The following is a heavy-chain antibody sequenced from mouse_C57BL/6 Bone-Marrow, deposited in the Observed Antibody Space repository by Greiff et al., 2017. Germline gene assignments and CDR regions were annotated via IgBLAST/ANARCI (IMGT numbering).Heavy chain of an antibody. V-gene: IGHV10-1*01. J-gene: IGHJ2*01. CDR1: GFSFNTYA. CDR3: VRQRGGDYVGY. CDR2: IRSKSNKYAT. D-gene: IGHD1-1*02. Sequence: EVQLVESGGGLVQPKGSLKLSCAASGFSFNTYAMNWVRQAPGKGLEWVARIRSKSNKYATYYADSVKDRFTISRDGSESMLYLQMNKLKTEDTAKYYSVRQRGGDYVGYWGQGTTLTVSS.